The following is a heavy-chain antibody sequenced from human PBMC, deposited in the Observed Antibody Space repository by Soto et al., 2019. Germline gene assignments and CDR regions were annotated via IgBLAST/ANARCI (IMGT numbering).Heavy chain of an antibody. CDR2: TYYRSKWYN. CDR3: ARDIVVVPAAPNYYYYGMDV. J-gene: IGHJ6*02. CDR1: GDSVSSNSAA. V-gene: IGHV6-1*01. D-gene: IGHD2-2*01. Sequence: PSPTLSLTCAISGDSVSSNSAAWNWIRQSPSRGLEWLGRTYYRSKWYNDYAVSVKSRITINPDTSKNQFSLQLNSVTPEDTAVYYCARDIVVVPAAPNYYYYGMDVWGQGTTVTVSS.